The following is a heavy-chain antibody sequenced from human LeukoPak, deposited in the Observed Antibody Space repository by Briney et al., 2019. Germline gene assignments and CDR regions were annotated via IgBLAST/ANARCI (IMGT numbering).Heavy chain of an antibody. CDR2: IYYSGST. J-gene: IGHJ4*02. Sequence: SETLSLTCTVSGGSISSYYWSWIRQPPGKGLEWIGYIYYSGSTNYNPSLKSRVTISVDTSKNQFSLKLSSVTAADTAVYYCARTDWRNYYDSGSPPDYWGQGTLVTVSS. CDR3: ARTDWRNYYDSGSPPDY. CDR1: GGSISSYY. V-gene: IGHV4-59*01. D-gene: IGHD3-10*01.